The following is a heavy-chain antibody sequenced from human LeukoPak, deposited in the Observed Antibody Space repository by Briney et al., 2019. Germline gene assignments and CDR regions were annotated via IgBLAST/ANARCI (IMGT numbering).Heavy chain of an antibody. V-gene: IGHV3-30-3*01. CDR2: ISYDGSNK. D-gene: IGHD3-22*01. Sequence: GGSLRLSCAASGFTFSSYAMHWVRQAPGKGLEWVAVISYDGSNKYYADSVKGRFTISRDNSKNTLYLQMNSLRAEDTAVYYCARGMYYYDSTPIGASDIWGQGTMVTVSS. CDR3: ARGMYYYDSTPIGASDI. J-gene: IGHJ3*02. CDR1: GFTFSSYA.